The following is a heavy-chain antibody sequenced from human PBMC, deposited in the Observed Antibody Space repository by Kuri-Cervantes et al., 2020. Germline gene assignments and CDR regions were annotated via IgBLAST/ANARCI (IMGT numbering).Heavy chain of an antibody. Sequence: GESLKISCAASGFTFSSYGMHWVRQAPGKGLEWVAVIWYDGSNKYYADSVKGRFTISRDNSKNTLYLQMNSLRAEDTAVYYCARDRERYCSGGSCYSLAYWGQGTLVTVSS. D-gene: IGHD2-15*01. CDR1: GFTFSSYG. CDR3: ARDRERYCSGGSCYSLAY. CDR2: IWYDGSNK. J-gene: IGHJ4*02. V-gene: IGHV3-33*01.